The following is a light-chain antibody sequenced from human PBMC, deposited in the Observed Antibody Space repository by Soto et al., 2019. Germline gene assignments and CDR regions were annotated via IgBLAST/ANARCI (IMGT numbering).Light chain of an antibody. Sequence: EIVMTQSPATLSVSPGERATLSCRASQSVSLNLAWYQQKPGQPPRLLISGATTRATGIPARLSGSGSGTHYTLTISYLQSEAFAVYFFQQYNNWQTFGQGTKLEIK. CDR3: QQYNNWQT. CDR2: GAT. V-gene: IGKV3-15*01. J-gene: IGKJ2*01. CDR1: QSVSLN.